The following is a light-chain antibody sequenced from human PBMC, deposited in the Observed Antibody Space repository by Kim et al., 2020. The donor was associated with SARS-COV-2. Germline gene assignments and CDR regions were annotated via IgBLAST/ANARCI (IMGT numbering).Light chain of an antibody. V-gene: IGLV2-14*03. Sequence: GQSITISCTGTSIDVGCYNYVSWYQQHPGKAPKLMIYDVSNRPSGVSNRFSGSKSGNTASLTISGLQAEDEADYYCSSYTSSSTLVFGTGTKVTVL. CDR3: SSYTSSSTLV. CDR1: SIDVGCYNY. CDR2: DVS. J-gene: IGLJ1*01.